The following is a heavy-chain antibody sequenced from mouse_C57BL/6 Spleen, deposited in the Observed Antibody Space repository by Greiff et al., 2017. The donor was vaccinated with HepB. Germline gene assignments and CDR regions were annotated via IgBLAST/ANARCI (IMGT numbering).Heavy chain of an antibody. J-gene: IGHJ2*01. CDR3: ARDDGYYFDY. V-gene: IGHV1-64*01. CDR2: IHPNSGST. CDR1: GYTFTSYW. D-gene: IGHD2-3*01. Sequence: QVHVKQSGAELVKPGASVKLSCKASGYTFTSYWMHWVKQRPGQGLEWIGMIHPNSGSTNYNEKFKSKATLTVDKSSSTAYMQLSSLTSEDSAVYYCARDDGYYFDYWGQGTTLTVSS.